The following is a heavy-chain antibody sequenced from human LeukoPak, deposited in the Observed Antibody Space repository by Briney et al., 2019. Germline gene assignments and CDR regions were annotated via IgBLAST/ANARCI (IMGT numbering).Heavy chain of an antibody. D-gene: IGHD6-19*01. Sequence: GGSLRLSCVASGFGFTKNAMSWVRQAPGKGLEWVSSIGDSGDSTYYADSVKGWYTISRDNSKSALYLQMNSLRAEDTAVYYCARVEGSGFGAFDYWGQGTLVTVSS. V-gene: IGHV3-23*01. CDR1: GFGFTKNA. J-gene: IGHJ4*02. CDR2: IGDSGDST. CDR3: ARVEGSGFGAFDY.